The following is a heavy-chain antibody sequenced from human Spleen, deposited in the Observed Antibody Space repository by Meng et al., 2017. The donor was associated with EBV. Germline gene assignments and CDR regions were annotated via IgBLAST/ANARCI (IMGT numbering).Heavy chain of an antibody. CDR3: ARGRTVARSPWSDP. D-gene: IGHD6-6*01. Sequence: QGQLQKGGAGLLKPPETLSLTCAVYGGSVSGFYWIWIRQSPEKGLEWIGESNHSGSTTYNPSLKSRVTISVDTSKDQFSLRLTSVTAADTAIYYCARGRTVARSPWSDPWGQGTLVTVSS. CDR1: GGSVSGFY. V-gene: IGHV4-34*01. CDR2: SNHSGST. J-gene: IGHJ5*02.